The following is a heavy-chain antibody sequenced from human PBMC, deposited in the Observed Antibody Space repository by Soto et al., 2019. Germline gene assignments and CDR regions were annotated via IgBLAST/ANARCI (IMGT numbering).Heavy chain of an antibody. CDR3: ARDSAVSFSFDY. D-gene: IGHD4-4*01. CDR1: GGSISSGDYY. V-gene: IGHV4-30-4*01. CDR2: IYYSGST. Sequence: QVQLQESGPGLVKPSQTLSLTCTVSGGSISSGDYYWSWIRQPPGKGLEWIGYIYYSGSTYYNPSLKSRITISVDTSKNQFSLKLISVTAADTAVYYCARDSAVSFSFDYWGQGTLVTVSS. J-gene: IGHJ4*02.